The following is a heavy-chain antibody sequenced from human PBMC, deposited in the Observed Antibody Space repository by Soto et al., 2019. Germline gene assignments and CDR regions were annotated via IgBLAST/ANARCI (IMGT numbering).Heavy chain of an antibody. V-gene: IGHV3-23*01. J-gene: IGHJ4*02. Sequence: EVQLLEAGGGLVQPGGSLRLSCAASGFSFRNYGMSWVRQAPGKGLEWLSAIIGNGDTTYYADSVRGRFTISRDNSKNTLYLQLNDLGAADTDIYYCAKDYDYGDSLPFDYWGQGTLVTVSS. D-gene: IGHD4-17*01. CDR2: IIGNGDTT. CDR1: GFSFRNYG. CDR3: AKDYDYGDSLPFDY.